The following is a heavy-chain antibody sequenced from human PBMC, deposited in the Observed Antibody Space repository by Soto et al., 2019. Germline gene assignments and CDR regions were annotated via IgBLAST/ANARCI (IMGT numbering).Heavy chain of an antibody. CDR2: VSIGGST. Sequence: GGSLRLSFAASGFTFSSYALGWVGQGPGKGLEWVAVVSIGGSTHYADSVRGRFTISRDNSKNTLSLQMNSLTAEDTAVYFCAKRRGAGGHFDYWGQGALVTVSS. D-gene: IGHD2-15*01. V-gene: IGHV3-23*01. J-gene: IGHJ4*02. CDR3: AKRRGAGGHFDY. CDR1: GFTFSSYA.